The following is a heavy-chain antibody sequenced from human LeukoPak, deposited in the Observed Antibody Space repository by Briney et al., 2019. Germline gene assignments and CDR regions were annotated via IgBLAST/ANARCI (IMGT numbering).Heavy chain of an antibody. J-gene: IGHJ4*02. Sequence: GGALRLSCAASGFTFSNAWMSWVRQAPGKGLEWVGRIKSKTDGGTTDYAAPVKGRFTISRDDSKNTLYLQMNSLKTEDTAVYYCTTEYAVAGAFDYWGQGTLVTVSS. CDR2: IKSKTDGGTT. D-gene: IGHD6-19*01. CDR1: GFTFSNAW. V-gene: IGHV3-15*01. CDR3: TTEYAVAGAFDY.